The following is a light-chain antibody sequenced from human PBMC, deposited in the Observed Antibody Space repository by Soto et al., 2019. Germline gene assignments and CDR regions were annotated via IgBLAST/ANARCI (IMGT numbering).Light chain of an antibody. Sequence: QSVLTQPPSASGSPGQSVTISCTGTSSDVGGYNYVSWYQHHPGKVPKLMIYEVSKRPSGVPDRFSGSKSGNTASLTVSGLQAEYEADYYCSSYAGSNTDYVFGTGTKVTVL. CDR2: EVS. CDR1: SSDVGGYNY. V-gene: IGLV2-8*01. CDR3: SSYAGSNTDYV. J-gene: IGLJ1*01.